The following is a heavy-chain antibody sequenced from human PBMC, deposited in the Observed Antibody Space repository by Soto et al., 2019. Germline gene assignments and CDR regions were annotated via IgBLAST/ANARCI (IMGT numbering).Heavy chain of an antibody. CDR2: INHSGST. D-gene: IGHD3-3*01. J-gene: IGHJ6*02. Sequence: SETLSLTCAVYGGSFGGYYWSWIRQPPGKGLEWIGEINHSGSTNYNPSLKSRVTISVDTSKNQFSLKLSSVTAADTAVYYCAAEFSYGMDVWGQGTTVTVSS. CDR1: GGSFGGYY. CDR3: AAEFSYGMDV. V-gene: IGHV4-34*01.